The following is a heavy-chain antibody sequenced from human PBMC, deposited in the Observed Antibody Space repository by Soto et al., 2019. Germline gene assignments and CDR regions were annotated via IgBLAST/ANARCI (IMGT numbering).Heavy chain of an antibody. V-gene: IGHV3-72*01. J-gene: IGHJ4*02. CDR2: IRNKANSYTT. CDR1: GFTFSEHF. D-gene: IGHD3-22*01. Sequence: GGSLRLSCAASGFTFSEHFMGWVRQAPGKGLEWVGRIRNKANSYTTEYAASVKDRFTISRDDSGSSLRLQMDSLKTEDTAVYYCARETYYYDQTRYYFYLEYWGQGTLVTVSS. CDR3: ARETYYYDQTRYYFYLEY.